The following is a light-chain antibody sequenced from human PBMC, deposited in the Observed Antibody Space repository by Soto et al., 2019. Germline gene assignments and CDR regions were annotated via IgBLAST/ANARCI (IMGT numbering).Light chain of an antibody. CDR3: QQYGSSPWT. J-gene: IGKJ1*01. CDR2: GAS. V-gene: IGKV3-20*01. Sequence: EIVLTQSPDTLSLSPEERATLSCRASQSVSSSYLAWYQQKPGQAPRPLIYGASSRAIGIPDRFSGSGSGTDFTLTISRLEPEDFAMYYCQQYGSSPWTFGQGTKVEIK. CDR1: QSVSSSY.